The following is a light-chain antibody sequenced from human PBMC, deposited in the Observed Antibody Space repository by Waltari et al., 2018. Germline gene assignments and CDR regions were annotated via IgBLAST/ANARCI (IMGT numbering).Light chain of an antibody. CDR1: RSDVGGYNY. V-gene: IGLV2-11*01. Sequence: QSALTQPRSVSGSPGQSVTISCTGTRSDVGGYNYVYWYQQHPGKAPKLMIYDVSKRPSGVPDRVSGSKSGNTASLTISGLQAEDEADYYCCSYAGSYSVVFGGGTKLTVL. CDR3: CSYAGSYSVV. CDR2: DVS. J-gene: IGLJ2*01.